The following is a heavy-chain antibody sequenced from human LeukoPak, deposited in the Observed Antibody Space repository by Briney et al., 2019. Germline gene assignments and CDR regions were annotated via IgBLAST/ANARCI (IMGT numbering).Heavy chain of an antibody. Sequence: NPSETLSLTCTVSGGSISSYYWSWIRQPPGKGLEWIGYIYYSGSTNYNPSLKSRVTISVDTSKNQFSLKLSSVTAADTAVYYCARDHTNYYDFWSGPSSNWFDPWGQGTLVTVSS. CDR3: ARDHTNYYDFWSGPSSNWFDP. CDR1: GGSISSYY. D-gene: IGHD3-3*01. CDR2: IYYSGST. J-gene: IGHJ5*02. V-gene: IGHV4-59*01.